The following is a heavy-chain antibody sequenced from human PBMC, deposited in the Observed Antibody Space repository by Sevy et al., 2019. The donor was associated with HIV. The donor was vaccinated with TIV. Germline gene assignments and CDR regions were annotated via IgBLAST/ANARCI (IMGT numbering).Heavy chain of an antibody. CDR2: INWNGGST. J-gene: IGHJ6*02. Sequence: GGSLRLSCAASGVIFDDYGMSWVRQAPGKGLEWVSGINWNGGSTGYADSVKGRFTISRDNAKNSLYLQMNSLRAEDTALYYCARHGYGYGYHALLDYYYGMDVWGQGTTVTVSS. D-gene: IGHD5-18*01. CDR1: GVIFDDYG. V-gene: IGHV3-20*04. CDR3: ARHGYGYGYHALLDYYYGMDV.